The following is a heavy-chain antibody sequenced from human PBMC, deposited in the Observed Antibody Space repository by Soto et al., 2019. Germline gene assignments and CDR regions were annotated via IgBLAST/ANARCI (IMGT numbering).Heavy chain of an antibody. V-gene: IGHV4-59*01. CDR1: GGSISSYY. CDR2: IYYSGST. Sequence: PSETLSLTCTVSGGSISSYYWSWIRQPPGKGLEWIGYIYYSGSTNYNPSLKSRVTISVDTSKNQFPLKLSSVTAADTAVYYCASYDFWSGYYHYWGQGTLVTVSS. J-gene: IGHJ4*02. D-gene: IGHD3-3*01. CDR3: ASYDFWSGYYHY.